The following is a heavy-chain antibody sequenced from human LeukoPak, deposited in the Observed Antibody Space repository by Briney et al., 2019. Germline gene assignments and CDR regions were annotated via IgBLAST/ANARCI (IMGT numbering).Heavy chain of an antibody. D-gene: IGHD2-21*02. CDR1: GFSLSNYA. V-gene: IGHV3-30*04. CDR2: ISYDGSNK. Sequence: PGGSLRLSCAASGFSLSNYAMHWVRQAPGKGLEWVALISYDGSNKYYTDSVKGRFTISRDNAKNSLYLQMNSLRAEDTAVYYCARDGDLAYCGGDCYPYYFDYWGQGTLVTVSS. J-gene: IGHJ4*02. CDR3: ARDGDLAYCGGDCYPYYFDY.